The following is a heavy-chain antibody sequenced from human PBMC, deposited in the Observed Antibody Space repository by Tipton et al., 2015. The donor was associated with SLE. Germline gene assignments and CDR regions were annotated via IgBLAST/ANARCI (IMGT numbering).Heavy chain of an antibody. CDR1: GGSISSSSYY. CDR3: ARDRLSWDYYGPGSHRGAFDI. D-gene: IGHD3-10*01. V-gene: IGHV4-39*07. J-gene: IGHJ3*02. Sequence: GLVKPSETLSLTCTVSGGSISSSSYYWGWIRQPPGKGLEWIGSIYYSGSTYYNPSLKSRVTISVDTSKNQFSLKLSSVTAADTAVYYCARDRLSWDYYGPGSHRGAFDIWGQGTMVTVSS. CDR2: IYYSGST.